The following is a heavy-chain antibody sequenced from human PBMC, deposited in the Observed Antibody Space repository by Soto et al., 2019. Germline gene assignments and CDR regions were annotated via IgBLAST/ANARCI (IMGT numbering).Heavy chain of an antibody. D-gene: IGHD4-4*01. CDR2: MYYSGNT. CDR1: DGSISSSSYY. V-gene: IGHV4-39*01. Sequence: SETLSLTCTVSDGSISSSSYYWGWIRQPPGKGLEYIGSMYYSGNTYYNPSLKSRVSMSIDTSKNQFSLRLSSVTAADTAVYYCARTTLTGHIDSWGQGTLVTVSS. J-gene: IGHJ4*02. CDR3: ARTTLTGHIDS.